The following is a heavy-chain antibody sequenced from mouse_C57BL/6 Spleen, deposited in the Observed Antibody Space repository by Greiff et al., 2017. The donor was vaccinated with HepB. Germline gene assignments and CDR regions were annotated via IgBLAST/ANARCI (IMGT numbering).Heavy chain of an antibody. Sequence: EVKLMESGGGLVKPGGSLKLSCAASGFTFSDYGMHWVRQAPEKGLEWVAYIGSGSSTIYYADTVKGRFTISRDNAKNTLFLQMTSLRSEDTAMYYCARGLLLLRFYAMDYWGQGTSVTVSS. D-gene: IGHD1-1*01. CDR3: ARGLLLLRFYAMDY. CDR2: IGSGSSTI. J-gene: IGHJ4*01. CDR1: GFTFSDYG. V-gene: IGHV5-17*01.